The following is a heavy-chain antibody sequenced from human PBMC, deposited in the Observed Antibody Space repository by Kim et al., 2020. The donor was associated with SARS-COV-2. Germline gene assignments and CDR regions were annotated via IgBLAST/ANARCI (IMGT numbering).Heavy chain of an antibody. CDR3: ASYCSGGSCYDYGMDV. Sequence: GGSLRLSCAASGFTFSSYAMSWVRQAPGKGLEWVSAISGSGGSTYYADSVKGRFTISRDNSKNTLYLQMNSLRAEDTAVYYCASYCSGGSCYDYGMDVWGQGTTVTVSS. V-gene: IGHV3-23*01. CDR1: GFTFSSYA. J-gene: IGHJ6*02. D-gene: IGHD2-15*01. CDR2: ISGSGGST.